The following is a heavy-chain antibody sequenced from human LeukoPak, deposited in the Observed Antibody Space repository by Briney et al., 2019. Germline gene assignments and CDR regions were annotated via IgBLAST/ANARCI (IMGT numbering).Heavy chain of an antibody. CDR1: GFIFSNAW. CDR2: IKRKTHGGTT. D-gene: IGHD6-13*01. V-gene: IGHV3-15*01. CDR3: TIDGSPTRTSRWYGYFDY. Sequence: GGSLRLSCAASGFIFSNAWMSWVRQAPGKGLEWVGRIKRKTHGGTTDYAAPVNGRFSISRDDSRNTVFLQMNSLKTEDTAVYYCTIDGSPTRTSRWYGYFDYWGQGTLVTVSS. J-gene: IGHJ4*02.